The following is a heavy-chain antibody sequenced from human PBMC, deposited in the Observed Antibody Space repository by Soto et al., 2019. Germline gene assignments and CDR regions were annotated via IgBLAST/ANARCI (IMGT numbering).Heavy chain of an antibody. Sequence: ASVKVSCKASGYTFTSYYMHWVRQAPGQGLEWMGIINPNGGSTSYAQKFQGRVTMTRDTSTSTAYMELSRLRSEDTAVYYCARDSDRIEVGMDVWGQGTKVTVSS. CDR2: INPNGGST. D-gene: IGHD3-10*01. CDR3: ARDSDRIEVGMDV. V-gene: IGHV1-46*01. J-gene: IGHJ6*02. CDR1: GYTFTSYY.